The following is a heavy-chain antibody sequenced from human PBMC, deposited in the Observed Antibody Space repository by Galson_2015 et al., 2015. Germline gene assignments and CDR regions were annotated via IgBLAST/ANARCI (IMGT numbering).Heavy chain of an antibody. D-gene: IGHD6-13*01. J-gene: IGHJ4*02. CDR3: ASGGGQQLGYFDD. Sequence: SLRLSCAASGFTFSRSGMHWVRQAPGKGLGWVAVIWFDGSTKYYADSVKGRFTISRDNFKNTLYLQMNSLRAEDSALYYCASGGGQQLGYFDDWGQGTLVTVSS. CDR2: IWFDGSTK. V-gene: IGHV3-33*01. CDR1: GFTFSRSG.